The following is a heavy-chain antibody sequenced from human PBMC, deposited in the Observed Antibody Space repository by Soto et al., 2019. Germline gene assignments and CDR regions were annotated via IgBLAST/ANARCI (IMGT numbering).Heavy chain of an antibody. Sequence: SETLSLTCTVSGGSISSYYWSWIRQPPGKGLEWIGYIYYSGSTNYNPSLKSRVTISVDTSKNQFSLKLSSVTAADTAVYYCARHAVVVDYYYYYMDVWGKGTTVTVSS. CDR2: IYYSGST. CDR1: GGSISSYY. V-gene: IGHV4-59*08. CDR3: ARHAVVVDYYYYYMDV. D-gene: IGHD2-21*01. J-gene: IGHJ6*03.